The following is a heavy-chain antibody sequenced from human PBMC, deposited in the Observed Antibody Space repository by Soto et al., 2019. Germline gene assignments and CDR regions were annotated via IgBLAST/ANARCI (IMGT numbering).Heavy chain of an antibody. CDR2: FYYSGST. CDR3: ARHVHSSSGGIDV. D-gene: IGHD6-13*01. V-gene: IGHV4-59*08. CDR1: GGSISSYY. J-gene: IGHJ6*02. Sequence: PSETLSLTCTVSGGSISSYYWSWIRQPPGKGLEWIGYFYYSGSTSNNPSLKSRATISVDTSKNQFSLKLTSVIAADTAVYYCARHVHSSSGGIDVWGQGTTVT.